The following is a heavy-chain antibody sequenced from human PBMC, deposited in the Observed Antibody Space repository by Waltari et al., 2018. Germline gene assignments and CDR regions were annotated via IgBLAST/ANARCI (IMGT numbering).Heavy chain of an antibody. CDR1: GFTFSSYS. CDR2: ISSSSSYI. V-gene: IGHV3-21*01. Sequence: EVQLVESGGGLVKPGGSLRLSCAASGFTFSSYSMNWVRQAPGKGLEWVSSISSSSSYIYYADSVKGRFTISRDNAKNSLYLQMNSLRAEDTAVYYCARDNKKYWYFDLWGRGTLVTVSS. CDR3: ARDNKKYWYFDL. J-gene: IGHJ2*01.